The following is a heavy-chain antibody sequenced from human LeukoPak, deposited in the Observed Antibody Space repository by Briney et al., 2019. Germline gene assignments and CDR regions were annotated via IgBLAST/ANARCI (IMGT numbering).Heavy chain of an antibody. CDR3: ARHRGYYDSSGYEG. CDR2: IYYSGST. Sequence: PSQTLSLTCTVSGGSISSGGYYWSWIRQPPGKGLEWIGYIYYSGSTNYNPSLKSRVTISVDTSKNQFSLKLSSVTAADTAVYYCARHRGYYDSSGYEGWGQGTLVTVSS. CDR1: GGSISSGGYY. J-gene: IGHJ4*02. D-gene: IGHD3-22*01. V-gene: IGHV4-61*08.